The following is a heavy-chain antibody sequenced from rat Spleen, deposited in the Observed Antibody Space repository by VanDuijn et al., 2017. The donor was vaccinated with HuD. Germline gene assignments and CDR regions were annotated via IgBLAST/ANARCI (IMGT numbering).Heavy chain of an antibody. J-gene: IGHJ4*01. Sequence: EVHLVESGGGLVQPGRSLKLSCAASGFTFTNYDMAWVRQAPTKGLEWVASISYDGTATYYRDSVKGRFTLSRDNAKSTLYLQIGSLRSEDTATYYCVRHSSGYGLMDAWGQGASVTVSS. CDR1: GFTFTNYD. V-gene: IGHV5S23*01. CDR2: ISYDGTAT. CDR3: VRHSSGYGLMDA. D-gene: IGHD4-3*01.